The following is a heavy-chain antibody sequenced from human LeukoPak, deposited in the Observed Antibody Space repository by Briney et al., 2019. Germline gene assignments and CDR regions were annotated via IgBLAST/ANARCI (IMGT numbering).Heavy chain of an antibody. Sequence: ASVKVSCKASGYTFTSYYIHWVRQAPGQGLEWMGIINPSGGSSTYAQKFHVRVTMTRDTSTSTVYMELSSLRSEDTAVYFCARWRGGSVWFDPWGQGTLVTVSS. CDR1: GYTFTSYY. D-gene: IGHD2-15*01. J-gene: IGHJ5*02. CDR3: ARWRGGSVWFDP. CDR2: INPSGGSS. V-gene: IGHV1-46*01.